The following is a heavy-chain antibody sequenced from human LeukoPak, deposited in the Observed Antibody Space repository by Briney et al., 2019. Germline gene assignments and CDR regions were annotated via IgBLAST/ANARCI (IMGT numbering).Heavy chain of an antibody. J-gene: IGHJ6*03. D-gene: IGHD3-16*01. CDR1: GFTFSSYA. Sequence: GGSLRLSCAASGFTFSSYAMTWVRQAPGKGLEWVSGISGSGGRTYYADSVKGRFTISRDNSKNTLYLQMNSLRAEDTAVYYSAKAGGSEYYYYMDVWGKGTTVTVSS. CDR3: AKAGGSEYYYYMDV. CDR2: ISGSGGRT. V-gene: IGHV3-23*01.